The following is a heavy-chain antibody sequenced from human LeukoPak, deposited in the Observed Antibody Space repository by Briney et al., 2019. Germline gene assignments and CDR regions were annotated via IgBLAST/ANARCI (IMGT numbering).Heavy chain of an antibody. CDR1: GYTLTELS. Sequence: ASVKVSCKVSGYTLTELSMHWVRQAPGKGLEWMGVIDPEHGETIYAQKFQSRVTMTEDTSTDTAYMELSSLRSEDTAVYYCATDLAYCGGDCYNYWGQGTLVTVSS. D-gene: IGHD2-21*02. V-gene: IGHV1-24*01. CDR2: IDPEHGET. CDR3: ATDLAYCGGDCYNY. J-gene: IGHJ4*02.